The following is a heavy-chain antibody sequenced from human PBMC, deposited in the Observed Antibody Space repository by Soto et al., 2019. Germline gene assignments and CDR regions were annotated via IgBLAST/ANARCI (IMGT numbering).Heavy chain of an antibody. J-gene: IGHJ6*02. CDR1: GFIVSTSF. V-gene: IGHV3-53*01. D-gene: IGHD1-1*01. CDR2: IYTDERT. Sequence: GGSLRLSCAASGFIVSTSFMMWVRQAPGKGLEWVSLIYTDERTFYADSVKGRFTISRDNSKNTVFLQMNSLRAEDTAVYFCARDPATTPDQAMDVWGQGTTVTVSS. CDR3: ARDPATTPDQAMDV.